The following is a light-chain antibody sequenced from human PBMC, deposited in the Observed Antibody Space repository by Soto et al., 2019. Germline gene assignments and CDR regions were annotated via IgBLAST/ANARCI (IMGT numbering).Light chain of an antibody. Sequence: DIQMTQSPSSLSASVGDRVTITCRASQSMNNYLNWYQQKPGKAPKFLIYAASSLQSGVPSRFSGSGSGTDFTLTISSLQPEDFVTYYCQQSYSTPYTFGQGTKLEIK. CDR2: AAS. CDR1: QSMNNY. CDR3: QQSYSTPYT. J-gene: IGKJ2*01. V-gene: IGKV1-39*01.